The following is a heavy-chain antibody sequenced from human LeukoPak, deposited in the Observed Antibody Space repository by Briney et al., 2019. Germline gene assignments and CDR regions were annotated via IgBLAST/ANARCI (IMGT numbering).Heavy chain of an antibody. CDR1: GFTFSSYV. CDR3: AKDGLRGPQDY. D-gene: IGHD3-10*01. V-gene: IGHV3-23*01. Sequence: GGSLRLSCAASGFTFSSYVMRWVRQAPGKGLEWVSSISGSGDNTYYADSVKGRFTISRDNSKNTLYLQMNSLRAEDTAVYYCAKDGLRGPQDYWGQGTLVTVSS. CDR2: ISGSGDNT. J-gene: IGHJ4*02.